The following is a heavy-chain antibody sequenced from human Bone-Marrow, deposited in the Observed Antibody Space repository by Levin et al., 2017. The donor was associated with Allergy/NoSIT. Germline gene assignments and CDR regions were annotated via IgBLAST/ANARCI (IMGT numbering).Heavy chain of an antibody. Sequence: SCAASGFTFSSYAMSWVRQAPGKGLEWVSGISGSGVSTYYADSVKGRFTISGDNSKNTLYLQMNSLRAEDTAVYYCAKGRSSGGSSGWSIDYWGQGTLVTVSS. V-gene: IGHV3-23*01. J-gene: IGHJ4*02. CDR3: AKGRSSGGSSGWSIDY. D-gene: IGHD6-19*01. CDR2: ISGSGVST. CDR1: GFTFSSYA.